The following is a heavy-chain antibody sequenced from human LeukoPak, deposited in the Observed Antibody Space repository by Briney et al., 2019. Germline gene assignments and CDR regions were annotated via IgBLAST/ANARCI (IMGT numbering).Heavy chain of an antibody. CDR3: AIDQRSYSSSWYNWFDP. V-gene: IGHV6-1*01. D-gene: IGHD6-13*01. Sequence: SQTLSLTCAISGDSVSSNSAAWNWIRQSPSRGLEWLGRTYYRSKWYNDYAVSVKSRITINPDTSKNQFSLQLNSVTPEDTAVYYCAIDQRSYSSSWYNWFDPWGQGTLVTVSS. CDR2: TYYRSKWYN. J-gene: IGHJ5*02. CDR1: GDSVSSNSAA.